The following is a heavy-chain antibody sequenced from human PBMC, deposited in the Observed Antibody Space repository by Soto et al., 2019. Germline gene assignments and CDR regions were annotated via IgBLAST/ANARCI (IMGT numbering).Heavy chain of an antibody. CDR3: AKSHYDSSGYYIIDH. CDR1: GGSISGRC. CDR2: FCYTGST. V-gene: IGHV4-59*01. Sequence: SETLSLTCTVSGGSISGRCWSWVRQSPGEGLEWIGYFCYTGSTNYNPSLKSRVTISVDRSKTQCSLKLTSVTAADTAVYYCAKSHYDSSGYYIIDHWGQGTLVTVSS. J-gene: IGHJ5*02. D-gene: IGHD3-22*01.